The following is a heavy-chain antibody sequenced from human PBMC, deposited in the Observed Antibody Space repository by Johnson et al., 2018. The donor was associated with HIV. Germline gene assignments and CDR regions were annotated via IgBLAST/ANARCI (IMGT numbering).Heavy chain of an antibody. Sequence: QVQLVESGGGVVRPGGSLRLSCASSGFTFSSYAMHWVRQAPGKGVDGVAVIYSGGSTYYADSVKGRFTISRDNSKNTLYLQMNSLRAEDTAVYYCAKTYSGSNRDAFDIWGQGTMVTVSS. CDR1: GFTFSSYA. CDR3: AKTYSGSNRDAFDI. J-gene: IGHJ3*02. V-gene: IGHV3-NL1*01. CDR2: IYSGGST. D-gene: IGHD1-26*01.